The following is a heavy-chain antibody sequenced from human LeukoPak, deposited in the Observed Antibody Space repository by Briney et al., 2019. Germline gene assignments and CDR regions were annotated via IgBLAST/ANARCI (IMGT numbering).Heavy chain of an antibody. Sequence: SETLSLTCTVSGGSISSSSYYWGWIRQPPGKGLEWIGSIYYSGSTYYNPSLKSRVTISVDTSKNQFSLKLSSVTAADTAVYYCARALPVTGRPTYCSSTSCYSAFDIWGQGTMVTVSS. V-gene: IGHV4-39*01. CDR1: GGSISSSSYY. J-gene: IGHJ3*02. CDR3: ARALPVTGRPTYCSSTSCYSAFDI. D-gene: IGHD2-2*02. CDR2: IYYSGST.